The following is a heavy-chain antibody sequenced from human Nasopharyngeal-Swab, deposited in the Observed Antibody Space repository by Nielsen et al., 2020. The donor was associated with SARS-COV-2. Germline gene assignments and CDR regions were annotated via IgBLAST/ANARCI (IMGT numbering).Heavy chain of an antibody. CDR2: IKENGTVT. D-gene: IGHD5-24*01. J-gene: IGHJ5*02. CDR1: GFTFRSYW. Sequence: GESLKISCAATGFTFRSYWIRWVRRAPGRGLEWLAHIKENGTVTHYVDSVRGRFTVSRDNAKNSLFLQMNSLRAEDTAVYFCAREGRDGAVSSWGQGTLVTVSS. CDR3: AREGRDGAVSS. V-gene: IGHV3-7*03.